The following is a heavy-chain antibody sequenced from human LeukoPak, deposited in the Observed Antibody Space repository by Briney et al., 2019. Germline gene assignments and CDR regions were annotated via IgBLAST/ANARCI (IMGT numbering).Heavy chain of an antibody. CDR3: ARGGYYGSGNDFRFDP. Sequence: PSETLSLTCTVSGGSISSYYWSWLRQPPGKGLEWIGYIYYRGSTNYKPSLKSRVTISVDTSKDQFSLKLSSVTAADTAVYYCARGGYYGSGNDFRFDPWGQGTLVTVSS. D-gene: IGHD3-10*01. CDR1: GGSISSYY. J-gene: IGHJ5*02. CDR2: IYYRGST. V-gene: IGHV4-59*01.